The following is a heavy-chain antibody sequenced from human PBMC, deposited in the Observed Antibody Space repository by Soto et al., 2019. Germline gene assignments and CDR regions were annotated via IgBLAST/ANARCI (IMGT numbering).Heavy chain of an antibody. V-gene: IGHV1-8*01. CDR1: GYTFTSYD. J-gene: IGHJ6*02. Sequence: QVQLVQSGAEVEKPGASVKVSCKASGYTFTSYDINWVRQATGQVLEWRGWMNPNRGNTGYAQKFQGRVTMTRNTSISTAYMELSSLRSEDTAVYYCARGEKRDFCSGSDYYYYGMDVWGQGTTVTVSS. CDR2: MNPNRGNT. D-gene: IGHD3-3*01. CDR3: ARGEKRDFCSGSDYYYYGMDV.